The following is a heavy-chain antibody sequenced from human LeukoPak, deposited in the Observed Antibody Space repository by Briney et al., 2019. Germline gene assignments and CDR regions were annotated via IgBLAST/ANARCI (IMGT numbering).Heavy chain of an antibody. CDR1: GGSISSGDYY. CDR3: ARTEVMDSSGYYYGSFDY. D-gene: IGHD3-22*01. Sequence: SQTLSLTCTVSGGSISSGDYYWSWIRQPPGKGLEWIGYIYYSGSTYYNPSLKSRVTISVDTAKNQFSIKLRPVTAADTAVYYCARTEVMDSSGYYYGSFDYWGQGTLVTVSS. V-gene: IGHV4-30-4*08. CDR2: IYYSGST. J-gene: IGHJ4*02.